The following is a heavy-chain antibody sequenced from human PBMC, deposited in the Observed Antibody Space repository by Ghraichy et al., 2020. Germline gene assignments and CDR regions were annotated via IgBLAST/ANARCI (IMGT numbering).Heavy chain of an antibody. V-gene: IGHV3-23*01. CDR1: GFTFSSYA. Sequence: GESLNISCAASGFTFSSYAMSWVRQAPGKGLEWVSAISGSGGSTYYADSVKGRFTISRDNSKNTLYLQMNSLRAEDTAVYYCAKDYYDSSGYYYPFDYWGQGTLVTVSS. J-gene: IGHJ4*02. CDR3: AKDYYDSSGYYYPFDY. D-gene: IGHD3-22*01. CDR2: ISGSGGST.